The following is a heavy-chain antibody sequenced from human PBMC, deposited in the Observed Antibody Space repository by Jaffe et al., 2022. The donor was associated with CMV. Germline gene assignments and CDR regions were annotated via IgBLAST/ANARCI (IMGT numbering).Heavy chain of an antibody. CDR2: INSDGSST. D-gene: IGHD2-2*01. V-gene: IGHV3-74*01. J-gene: IGHJ6*02. CDR1: GFTFSSYW. Sequence: EVQLVESGGGLVQPGGSLRLSCAASGFTFSSYWMHWVRQAPGKGLVWVSRINSDGSSTSYADSVKGRFTISRDNAKNTLYLQMNSLRAEDTAVYYCAGYCSSTSCPNPYYYYGMDVWGQGTTVTVSS. CDR3: AGYCSSTSCPNPYYYYGMDV.